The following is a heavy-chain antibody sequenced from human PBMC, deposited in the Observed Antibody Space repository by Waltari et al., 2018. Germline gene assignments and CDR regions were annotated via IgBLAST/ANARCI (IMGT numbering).Heavy chain of an antibody. D-gene: IGHD6-13*01. Sequence: QVRLQDPAPALVTPSATLSLTSSVSAFSIRRGYPSSWSRQPPGKGLEWIASIYHRGRTYYNASLKSRVTIFVDTSKTQFSLKLTSVTAADTAVYFCARAPSTYSSSWYRVGFDYWGQGTLVTVSS. CDR2: IYHRGRT. V-gene: IGHV4-38-2*02. CDR3: ARAPSTYSSSWYRVGFDY. J-gene: IGHJ4*02. CDR1: AFSIRRGYP.